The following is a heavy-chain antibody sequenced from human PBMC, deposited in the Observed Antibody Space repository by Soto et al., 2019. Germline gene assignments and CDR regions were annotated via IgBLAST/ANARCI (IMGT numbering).Heavy chain of an antibody. J-gene: IGHJ5*02. Sequence: QGQLVQSGAAVKKPGASVKVSCKASGYTFTTYYIHWMRQAPGQGLEWMGMFNPYTGGTRYAHKFQGRDTMTGDTSTSTGYVELSRLRSDDTAVYYCARMCSERGAAYDPWGQGIVVTASS. CDR1: GYTFTTYY. CDR3: ARMCSERGAAYDP. D-gene: IGHD6-25*01. V-gene: IGHV1-46*01. CDR2: FNPYTGGT.